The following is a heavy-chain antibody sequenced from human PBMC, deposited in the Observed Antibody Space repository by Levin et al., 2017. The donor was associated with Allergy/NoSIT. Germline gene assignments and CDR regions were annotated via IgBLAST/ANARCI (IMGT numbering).Heavy chain of an antibody. CDR2: ISWNSGSI. V-gene: IGHV3-9*01. Sequence: GGSLRLSCAASGFTFDDYAMHWVRQAPGKGLEWVSGISWNSGSIGYADSVKGRFTISRDNAKNPLYLQVNSLRTEDTALYYCARDNIGLPDAFDIWGQGTMVIVSS. D-gene: IGHD3-10*01. CDR1: GFTFDDYA. CDR3: ARDNIGLPDAFDI. J-gene: IGHJ3*02.